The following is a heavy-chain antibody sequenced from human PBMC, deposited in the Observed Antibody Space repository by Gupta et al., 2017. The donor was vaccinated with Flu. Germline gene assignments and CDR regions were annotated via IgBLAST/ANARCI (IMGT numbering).Heavy chain of an antibody. V-gene: IGHV1-69*01. D-gene: IGHD3-22*01. Sequence: QVQLVQSGAEVKKPGSSVKVSCKASGGTFSSYAISWVRQAPGQGLEWMGGIIPIFGTANYAQKFQGRVTITADESTSTAYMELSSLRSEDTAVYYCASDHLGPDYYDSSSHPYYYYGMDVWGQGTTVTVSS. J-gene: IGHJ6*02. CDR2: IIPIFGTA. CDR3: ASDHLGPDYYDSSSHPYYYYGMDV. CDR1: GGTFSSYA.